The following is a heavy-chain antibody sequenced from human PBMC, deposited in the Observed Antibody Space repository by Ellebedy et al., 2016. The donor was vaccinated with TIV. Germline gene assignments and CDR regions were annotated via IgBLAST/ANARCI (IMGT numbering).Heavy chain of an antibody. J-gene: IGHJ5*01. V-gene: IGHV6-1*01. Sequence: SQTLSLTCAISGDSVSSDSAAWNWIRQSPSRGLEWLGRTYYRSKWFNDYAVSVKSRITINPDTSKNQVSLQLNSVTPEDTAIYYCARGPGRRQVGWLDSWGQGTLVIVSS. D-gene: IGHD1-26*01. CDR1: GDSVSSDSAA. CDR2: TYYRSKWFN. CDR3: ARGPGRRQVGWLDS.